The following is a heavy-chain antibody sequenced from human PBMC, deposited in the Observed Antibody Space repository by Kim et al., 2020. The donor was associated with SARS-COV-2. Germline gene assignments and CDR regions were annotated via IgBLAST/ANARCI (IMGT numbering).Heavy chain of an antibody. CDR1: GFTFSSYA. J-gene: IGHJ6*02. D-gene: IGHD6-6*01. CDR2: ISGSGGST. Sequence: GGSLRLSCAASGFTFSSYAMSWVRQAPGKGLEWVSAISGSGGSTYYADSVKGRFTISRDNSKNTLYLQMNSLRAEDTAVYYCANPARGSQLGGYYYYGMDVWGQGTTVTVSS. V-gene: IGHV3-23*01. CDR3: ANPARGSQLGGYYYYGMDV.